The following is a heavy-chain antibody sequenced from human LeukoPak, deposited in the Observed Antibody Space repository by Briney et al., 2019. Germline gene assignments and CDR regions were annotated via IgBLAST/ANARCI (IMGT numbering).Heavy chain of an antibody. CDR3: ARSYSEYYMDV. Sequence: SVKVSCKASGGSFSSYAISRVRQAPGQGLEWMGGIIPIFGTANYAQKFQGRVTITADESTSTAYMELSSLRSEDTAVHYCARSYSEYYMDVWGKGTTVTVSS. D-gene: IGHD1-26*01. CDR2: IIPIFGTA. CDR1: GGSFSSYA. V-gene: IGHV1-69*01. J-gene: IGHJ6*03.